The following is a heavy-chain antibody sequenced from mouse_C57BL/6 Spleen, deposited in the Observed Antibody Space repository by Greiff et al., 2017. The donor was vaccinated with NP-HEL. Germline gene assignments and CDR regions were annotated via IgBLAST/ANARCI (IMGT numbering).Heavy chain of an antibody. D-gene: IGHD2-3*01. Sequence: VQLQQSGAELVRPGASVTLSCKASGYTFTDYEMHWVKQTPVHGLEWIGAIDPETGGTAYNQKFKGKAILTADKSSSTAYMELRSLTSEDSAVYYCTRDGYYSCDYWGQGTTLTVSS. V-gene: IGHV1-15*01. CDR2: IDPETGGT. J-gene: IGHJ2*01. CDR1: GYTFTDYE. CDR3: TRDGYYSCDY.